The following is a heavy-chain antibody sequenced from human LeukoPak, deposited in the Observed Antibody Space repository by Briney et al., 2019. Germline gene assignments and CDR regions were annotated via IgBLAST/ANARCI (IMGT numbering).Heavy chain of an antibody. Sequence: GGSLRLSCVASGFTFSTSWMSWVRQAPGKGLEWVANINQNGSEKYSVDSVKGRFIISRDDAMNSLYLQMNSLRAEDTAIYYCARDWGGPDDCWGQGTLVTVTS. CDR3: ARDWGGPDDC. D-gene: IGHD3-16*01. CDR2: INQNGSEK. J-gene: IGHJ4*02. V-gene: IGHV3-7*01. CDR1: GFTFSTSW.